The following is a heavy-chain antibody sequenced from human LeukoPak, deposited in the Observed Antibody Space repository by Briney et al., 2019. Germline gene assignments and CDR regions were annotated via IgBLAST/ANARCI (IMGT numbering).Heavy chain of an antibody. V-gene: IGHV3-23*01. Sequence: SGGSLRLSCAASGFTFSSYAMNWVRQAPGKGLQWVSGVSGSGGGTHYADSVKGRFTISRDNSNNMLYLQMSSLRAEDTAVYYCAKGRRSXXXQVDYWGQGTLVIVSS. CDR1: GFTFSSYA. CDR2: VSGSGGGT. CDR3: AKGRRSXXXQVDY. J-gene: IGHJ4*02.